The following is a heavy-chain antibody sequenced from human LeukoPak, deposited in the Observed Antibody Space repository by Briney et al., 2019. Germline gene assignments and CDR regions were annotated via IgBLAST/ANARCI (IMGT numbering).Heavy chain of an antibody. J-gene: IGHJ6*02. CDR1: GGSISSGDYY. Sequence: SETLSLTCTVSGGSISSGDYYWSWIRQPPGKGLEWIGYIYYSGSTYYNPSLKSRVTISVDTSKNQFSLKLSSVTAADTAVYYCARDQASREVAAAGNYYYGIDVWGQGTTVTVSS. D-gene: IGHD6-13*01. CDR3: ARDQASREVAAAGNYYYGIDV. V-gene: IGHV4-30-4*01. CDR2: IYYSGST.